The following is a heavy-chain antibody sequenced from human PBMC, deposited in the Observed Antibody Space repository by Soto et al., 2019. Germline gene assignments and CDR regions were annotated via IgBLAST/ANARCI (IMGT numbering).Heavy chain of an antibody. D-gene: IGHD3-22*01. V-gene: IGHV3-30-3*01. CDR3: AREGKLVIITTGFDD. J-gene: IGHJ4*02. CDR1: GFNFSIYA. CDR2: MSSDGTNK. Sequence: GGSLRLSCAASGFNFSIYAMHWVRQAPGKGLEWVALMSSDGTNKYYADSVKGRFTISRDNSKNTVYLQMNSLRAEDTAVYYCAREGKLVIITTGFDDWGQGSLVTVSS.